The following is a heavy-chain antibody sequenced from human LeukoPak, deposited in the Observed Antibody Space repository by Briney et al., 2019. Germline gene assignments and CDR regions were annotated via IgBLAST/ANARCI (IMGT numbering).Heavy chain of an antibody. CDR2: INPNSGGT. V-gene: IGHV1-2*02. J-gene: IGHJ3*02. D-gene: IGHD3-22*01. CDR1: GYAFTGYY. Sequence: GASVKVSCKASGYAFTGYYMHWVRQAPGQGLEWMGWINPNSGGTYYAQKFQGRVTMTRDTSISTAYMELSRLRSDDTAVFYCARETTMIVGNDAFDIWGQGTMVTVSS. CDR3: ARETTMIVGNDAFDI.